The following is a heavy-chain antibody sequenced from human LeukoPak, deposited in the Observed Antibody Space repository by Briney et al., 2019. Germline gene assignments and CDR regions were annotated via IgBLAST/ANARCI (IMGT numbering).Heavy chain of an antibody. Sequence: PGGSLRLSCAASGFTFSNYWMHWVRQAPGKGLVWVSRINSDGINTSYADSVKGRFTISRDNAKNTLNLQMNSLRAEDTAVYYCARVEGDIVVVPAARGHFDYWGQGTLVTVSS. CDR1: GFTFSNYW. CDR3: ARVEGDIVVVPAARGHFDY. CDR2: INSDGINT. V-gene: IGHV3-74*01. J-gene: IGHJ4*02. D-gene: IGHD2-2*01.